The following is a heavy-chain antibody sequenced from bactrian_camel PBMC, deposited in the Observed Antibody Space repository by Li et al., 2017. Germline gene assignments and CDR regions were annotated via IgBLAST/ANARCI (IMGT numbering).Heavy chain of an antibody. D-gene: IGHD6*01. Sequence: HVQLVESGGGSVQAGGSLRLSCAASGFTFSSYWMYWVRQAPGKGLEWVSAINTGGGTTSYADSVRGRFTISGDNAKNTVYLQMNSLKPEYTAVYYCVRPGENGGTFGYWGQGTQVTVS. CDR1: GFTFSSYW. CDR3: VRPGENGGTFGY. V-gene: IGHV3S1*01. J-gene: IGHJ6*01. CDR2: INTGGGTT.